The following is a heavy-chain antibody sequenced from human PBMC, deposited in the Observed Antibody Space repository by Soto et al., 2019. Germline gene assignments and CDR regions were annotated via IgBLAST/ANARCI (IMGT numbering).Heavy chain of an antibody. V-gene: IGHV4-4*02. J-gene: IGHJ4*02. CDR1: GGSISGGKW. Sequence: QVQLQESGPGLVKPSGTLSLTCAVSGGSISGGKWWSWVRQPPGKGLEWIGEISHSGSTGYNPSLKSRVTSSVDTSKHQFSLEVNSVTAADTAVYYCTRNGDWNSDYWGQGALVTVSS. CDR2: ISHSGST. CDR3: TRNGDWNSDY. D-gene: IGHD4-17*01.